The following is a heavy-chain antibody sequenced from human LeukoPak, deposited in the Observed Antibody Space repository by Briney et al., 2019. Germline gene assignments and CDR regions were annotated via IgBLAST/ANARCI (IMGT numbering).Heavy chain of an antibody. V-gene: IGHV3-11*05. Sequence: GGSLRLSCAASGFTFSDSAMHWVRQASGKGLEWVSYMSSSSSYTNYADSVKGRFTISRDDAKNSLYLQMNSLRAEDTAVYYCARGTIAAAGTNWFDPWGQGTLVTVSS. CDR2: MSSSSSYT. CDR3: ARGTIAAAGTNWFDP. D-gene: IGHD6-13*01. CDR1: GFTFSDSA. J-gene: IGHJ5*02.